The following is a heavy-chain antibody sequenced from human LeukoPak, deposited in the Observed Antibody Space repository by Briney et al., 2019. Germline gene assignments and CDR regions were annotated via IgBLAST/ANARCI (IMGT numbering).Heavy chain of an antibody. CDR2: ISSSSNYI. CDR3: ARERGSSRPFDY. D-gene: IGHD3-16*01. J-gene: IGHJ4*02. Sequence: GGSLRLSCAASGFTFNSYSMNWVRQAPGKGLTWVSSISSSSNYIYYADSVKGRFTISRDNAKNSLYLQMNSLRAEDTAMYYCARERGSSRPFDYWGQGTLVTVSS. CDR1: GFTFNSYS. V-gene: IGHV3-21*01.